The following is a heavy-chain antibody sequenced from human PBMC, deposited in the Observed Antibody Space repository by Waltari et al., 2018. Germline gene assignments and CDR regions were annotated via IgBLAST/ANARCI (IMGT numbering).Heavy chain of an antibody. CDR2: IIYINDDT. Sequence: EVQLLESGGDLVQPGGSLRLSCAASGFTIGKHTMGWVRQAPGNVLECVSIIYINDDTAYADSVTGRFTISKDTSRNTLYLHMHSLRLEDTAVYFCAKGGLAEAAGGRWTGWFGPWGQGTRVTVSS. CDR1: GFTIGKHT. D-gene: IGHD2-15*01. J-gene: IGHJ5*02. CDR3: AKGGLAEAAGGRWTGWFGP. V-gene: IGHV3-23*03.